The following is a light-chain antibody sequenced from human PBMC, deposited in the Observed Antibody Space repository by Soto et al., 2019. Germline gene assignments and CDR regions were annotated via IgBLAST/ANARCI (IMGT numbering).Light chain of an antibody. Sequence: DIQMTQSPSSLSASVGDRVTITCRASQTISSYLNWYQQKPGKAPKLLIYAASSLQSGVPSRYSGSGSGTDFTLNISSLQPEDFATYYCQQSHSIPYTFGKGTKLEI. CDR3: QQSHSIPYT. V-gene: IGKV1-39*01. J-gene: IGKJ2*01. CDR2: AAS. CDR1: QTISSY.